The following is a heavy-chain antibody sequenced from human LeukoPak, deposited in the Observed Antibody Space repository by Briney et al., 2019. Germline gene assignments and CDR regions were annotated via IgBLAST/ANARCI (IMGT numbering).Heavy chain of an antibody. CDR1: GFTFTSYA. Sequence: PGGSLRLSCAASGFTFTSYAMSWVRQAPGKGLEWVSAISGSGGSTYYADSVKGRFTISRDNSKNTLYLQMNSLRAEDTALYYCAKDKGSSGWPYYYYYGMDVWGQGTTVTVSS. V-gene: IGHV3-23*01. CDR3: AKDKGSSGWPYYYYYGMDV. D-gene: IGHD6-19*01. J-gene: IGHJ6*02. CDR2: ISGSGGST.